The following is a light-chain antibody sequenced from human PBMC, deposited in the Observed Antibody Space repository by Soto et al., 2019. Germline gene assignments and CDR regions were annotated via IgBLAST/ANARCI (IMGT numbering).Light chain of an antibody. CDR1: QDISNY. CDR2: DAS. J-gene: IGKJ4*01. Sequence: DIQMTQCPSSLSASVGDRVTITCQASQDISNYLNWYQQKPGKAPKLLIYDASSLQSGVPSRFSGSGSGTDFTLTISSLQPEDFATYYCQQSYKTPLTFGGGTKVDI. V-gene: IGKV1-39*01. CDR3: QQSYKTPLT.